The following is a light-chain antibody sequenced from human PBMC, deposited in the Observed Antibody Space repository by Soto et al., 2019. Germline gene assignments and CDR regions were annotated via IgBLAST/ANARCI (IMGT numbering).Light chain of an antibody. J-gene: IGKJ3*01. Sequence: EIVLTQSPGTLSVSPGERATLSCRTSQSISSTYLAWSQKKPGQAPRLLLYGAFNRATGIPDRFSGSGSGTDFTLTISRLEPEDCAFYYCQQYGSSSFAFGPGTKVEIK. CDR2: GAF. CDR1: QSISSTY. CDR3: QQYGSSSFA. V-gene: IGKV3-20*01.